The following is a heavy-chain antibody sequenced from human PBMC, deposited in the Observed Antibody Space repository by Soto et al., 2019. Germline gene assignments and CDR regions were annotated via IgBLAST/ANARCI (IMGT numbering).Heavy chain of an antibody. V-gene: IGHV3-33*01. J-gene: IGHJ6*03. CDR3: ARDDGRAAAGFIYYYYYYMDV. CDR2: IWYDGSNK. Sequence: GGSLRLSCAASGFTFSSYGMHWVRQAPGKGLEWVAVIWYDGSNKYYADSVKGRFTISRDNSKNTLYLQMNSLRAEDTAVYYCARDDGRAAAGFIYYYYYYMDVWGKGTTVTVSS. CDR1: GFTFSSYG. D-gene: IGHD6-13*01.